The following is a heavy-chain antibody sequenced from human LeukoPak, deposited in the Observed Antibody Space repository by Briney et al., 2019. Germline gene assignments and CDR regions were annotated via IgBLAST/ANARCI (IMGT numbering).Heavy chain of an antibody. CDR1: GYTFTNFG. J-gene: IGHJ4*02. D-gene: IGHD6-13*01. Sequence: ASVKVSCKASGYTFTNFGISWGRQAPGQGLEWMGWISAHNGNTNTNYAQKIQGRVTMTIDTSTTTAYMELRSLRSDDTAVYLCVSDRGYNRPWRGVYLDCWGQGTLVTVSS. CDR3: VSDRGYNRPWRGVYLDC. CDR2: ISAHNGNTNT. V-gene: IGHV1-18*01.